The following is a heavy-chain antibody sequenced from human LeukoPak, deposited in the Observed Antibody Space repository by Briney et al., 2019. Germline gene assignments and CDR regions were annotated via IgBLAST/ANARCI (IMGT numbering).Heavy chain of an antibody. CDR1: GFTFKSYA. CDR2: ISGSGGST. CDR3: AKGRCSGASCFIDY. D-gene: IGHD2-15*01. Sequence: WGSLRLSWAASGFTFKSYAMSWVRQAPGKGLEWVSAISGSGGSTSYADSVKGRFTISRDNSKNTLYLQMNSLRAEDTAVYYCAKGRCSGASCFIDYWGQGTLVTVSS. J-gene: IGHJ4*02. V-gene: IGHV3-23*01.